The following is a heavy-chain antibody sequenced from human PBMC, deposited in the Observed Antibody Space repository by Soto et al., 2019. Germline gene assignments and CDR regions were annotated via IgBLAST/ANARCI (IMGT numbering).Heavy chain of an antibody. D-gene: IGHD3-3*01. J-gene: IGHJ4*02. CDR2: ISGSGGST. CDR3: AKDDYDFWSGTFDY. V-gene: IGHV3-23*01. Sequence: GGSLRLSCAASGFTFNNYAMKWVRQAPGKGLEWVSAISGSGGSTNYADSVKGRFTISRDNSKNTLYLQMNSLRAEDTAVYYCAKDDYDFWSGTFDYWGQGTLVTVSS. CDR1: GFTFNNYA.